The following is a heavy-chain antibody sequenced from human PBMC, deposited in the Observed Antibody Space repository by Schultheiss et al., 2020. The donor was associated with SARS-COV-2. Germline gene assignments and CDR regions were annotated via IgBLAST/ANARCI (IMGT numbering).Heavy chain of an antibody. J-gene: IGHJ4*02. CDR1: GGSISSYY. CDR2: IYTSGST. CDR3: AREPERIAAAGAFDY. D-gene: IGHD6-13*01. Sequence: SETLSLTCTVSGGSISSYYWSWIRQPAGKGLEWIGRIYTSGSTNYNPSLKSRVTMSVDTSKNQFSLKLSSVTAADTAVYYCAREPERIAAAGAFDYWGQGTLVTVSS. V-gene: IGHV4-4*07.